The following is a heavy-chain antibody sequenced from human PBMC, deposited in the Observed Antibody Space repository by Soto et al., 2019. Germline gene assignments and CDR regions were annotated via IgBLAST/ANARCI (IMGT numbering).Heavy chain of an antibody. CDR1: GFTFSTYA. D-gene: IGHD3-10*02. CDR2: ISGSADST. CDR3: AKVLFGGSGSSRYMDV. Sequence: EVQLLESGGGLVQPGGSLRLSCAASGFTFSTYAMSWVRQAPGKGLEWVSAISGSADSTSYADSVKGRFTISRDNSKNRLHVHLNSLRAEATAVYYCAKVLFGGSGSSRYMDVWGKGNTVTVSS. J-gene: IGHJ6*03. V-gene: IGHV3-23*01.